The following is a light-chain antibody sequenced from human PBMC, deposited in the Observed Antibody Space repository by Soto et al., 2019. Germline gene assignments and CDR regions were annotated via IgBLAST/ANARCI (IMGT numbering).Light chain of an antibody. Sequence: AIQLTQSPSSLSASVGDRVAITCRASQAIRKALGWYQQKPGRVPKLLIYAASTLQSGVPSRFSGSGSGTDFTLTISSLQPEDFATYYCQQSYSTPWTFGQGTKVDIK. CDR2: AAS. V-gene: IGKV1-6*01. CDR3: QQSYSTPWT. J-gene: IGKJ1*01. CDR1: QAIRKA.